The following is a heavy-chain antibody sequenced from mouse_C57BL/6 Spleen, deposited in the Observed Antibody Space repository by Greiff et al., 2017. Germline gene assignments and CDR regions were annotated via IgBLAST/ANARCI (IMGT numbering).Heavy chain of an antibody. CDR3: SSGGLSVYFDY. Sequence: VQLQEPGAELAKPGASVKLSCKASGYTFTSYWMHWVKQRPGQGLEWIGYINPSSGYTKYNQKFKDKATLTVDTSSSTAYMQLSSLTYEDSAVYYCSSGGLSVYFDYWGQGTTLTVSS. CDR1: GYTFTSYW. J-gene: IGHJ2*01. V-gene: IGHV1-7*01. D-gene: IGHD6-2*01. CDR2: INPSSGYT.